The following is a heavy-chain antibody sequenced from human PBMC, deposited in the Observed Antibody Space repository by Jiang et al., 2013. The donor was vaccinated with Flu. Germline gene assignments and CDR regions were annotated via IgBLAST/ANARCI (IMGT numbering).Heavy chain of an antibody. D-gene: IGHD6-13*01. J-gene: IGHJ1*01. CDR3: ARQYSSSWYFPEYFQH. CDR1: GGSISSSSYY. Sequence: PGLVKPSETLSLTCTVSGGSISSSSYYWGWIRQPPGKGLEWIGSIYYSGSTYYNPSLKSRVTISVDTSKNQFSLKLSSVTAADTAVYYCARQYSSSWYFPEYFQHWGQGTLVTVSS. CDR2: IYYSGST. V-gene: IGHV4-39*01.